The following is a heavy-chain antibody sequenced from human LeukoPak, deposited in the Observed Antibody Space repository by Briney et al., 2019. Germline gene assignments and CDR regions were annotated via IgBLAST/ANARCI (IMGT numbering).Heavy chain of an antibody. CDR2: IYSGGST. J-gene: IGHJ4*02. V-gene: IGHV3-66*01. CDR1: GFTVSSNY. Sequence: GGSLRLSCAASGFTVSSNYMSWVRQAPGKGLEWVSVIYSGGSTYYADSVKGRFTISRDNSKNTLYLQMNSLRAEDTAVYYCARDYSGYSSGWYDYWGQGTLVTVSS. CDR3: ARDYSGYSSGWYDY. D-gene: IGHD6-19*01.